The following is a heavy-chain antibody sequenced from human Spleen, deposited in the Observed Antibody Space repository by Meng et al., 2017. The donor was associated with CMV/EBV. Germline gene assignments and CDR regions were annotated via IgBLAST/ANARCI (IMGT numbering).Heavy chain of an antibody. Sequence: LSCAVSGGSCSSSNWWSWVRQPTGKGLEWIGETHDSGTTTYNPSLRSRVTISLDESKNEFSLKLTSVTAADTAVYYCARNGYYSLDYWSQGTLVTVSS. CDR3: ARNGYYSLDY. J-gene: IGHJ4*02. D-gene: IGHD3-22*01. CDR2: THDSGTT. CDR1: GGSCSSSNW. V-gene: IGHV4-4*02.